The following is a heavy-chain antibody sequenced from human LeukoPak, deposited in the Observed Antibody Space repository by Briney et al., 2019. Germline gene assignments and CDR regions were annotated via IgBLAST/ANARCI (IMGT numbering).Heavy chain of an antibody. CDR1: GFTFSSYS. V-gene: IGHV3-21*04. D-gene: IGHD3/OR15-3a*01. Sequence: GGSLRLSCAASGFTFSSYSMNWVRQAPGKGLEWVSSISSSSSYIYYADSVKGRFTISRDNAKNSPYLQMNSLRAEDTALYYCARDRNFWPGSSGFDYWGQGTLVTVSS. CDR2: ISSSSSYI. CDR3: ARDRNFWPGSSGFDY. J-gene: IGHJ4*02.